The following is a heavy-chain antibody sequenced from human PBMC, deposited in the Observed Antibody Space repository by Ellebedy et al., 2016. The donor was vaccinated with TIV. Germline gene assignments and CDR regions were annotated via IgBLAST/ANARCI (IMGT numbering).Heavy chain of an antibody. CDR3: ARDVVAHRRAPNWIDS. V-gene: IGHV3-11*06. CDR1: GFAFSDSY. D-gene: IGHD2-21*01. Sequence: GGSLRLSXAASGFAFSDSYMSWIRQTPEKGLEWISYISGRPGTYTNYAESVRGRFTISRDNAKNSLYLQMNNLRVEDTAVYYCARDVVAHRRAPNWIDSWGQGTLVTVSS. CDR2: ISGRPGTYT. J-gene: IGHJ5*01.